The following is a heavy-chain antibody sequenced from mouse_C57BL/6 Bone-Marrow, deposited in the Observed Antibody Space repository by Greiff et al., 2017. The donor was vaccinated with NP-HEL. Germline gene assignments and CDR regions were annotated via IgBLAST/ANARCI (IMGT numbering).Heavy chain of an antibody. D-gene: IGHD1-1*02. CDR3: ARWGGTSFAY. J-gene: IGHJ3*01. Sequence: VQLQQSGPVLVKPGASVKMSCKASGYTFTDYYMNWVKQSHGKSLEWIGVINPYNGGTSYNQKFKGKATLTVDKSSSTAYMELNSLTSEDSAVYYCARWGGTSFAYWGQGTLVTVSA. V-gene: IGHV1-19*01. CDR2: INPYNGGT. CDR1: GYTFTDYY.